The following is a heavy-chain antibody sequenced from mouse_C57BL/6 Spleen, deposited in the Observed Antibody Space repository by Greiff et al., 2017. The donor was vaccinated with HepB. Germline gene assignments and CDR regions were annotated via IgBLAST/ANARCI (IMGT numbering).Heavy chain of an antibody. D-gene: IGHD2-4*01. J-gene: IGHJ2*01. CDR1: GYSITSGYY. V-gene: IGHV3-6*01. CDR2: ISYDGSN. Sequence: DVQLQESGPGLVKPSQSLSLTCSVTGYSITSGYYWNWIRQFPGNKLEWMGYISYDGSNNYNPSLKNRISITRDTSKNQFFLKLNSVTTEDTATYYCARGVDYDAYFDYWGQGTTLTVSS. CDR3: ARGVDYDAYFDY.